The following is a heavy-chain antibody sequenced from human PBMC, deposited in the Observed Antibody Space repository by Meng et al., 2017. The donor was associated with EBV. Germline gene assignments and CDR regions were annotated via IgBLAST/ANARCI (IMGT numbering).Heavy chain of an antibody. CDR3: ARRGGVADWFDP. CDR2: INAGNGNT. D-gene: IGHD2-15*01. V-gene: IGHV1-3*01. Sequence: QFQLLQSGAGVKKPGDSVKVSCKASGYTFTRYAMHWVRQAPGQRLEWMGWINAGNGNTKYSQKFQGRVTITRDTSASTAYMELSSLRSEDTAVYYCARRGGVADWFDPWGQGTLVTVSS. J-gene: IGHJ5*02. CDR1: GYTFTRYA.